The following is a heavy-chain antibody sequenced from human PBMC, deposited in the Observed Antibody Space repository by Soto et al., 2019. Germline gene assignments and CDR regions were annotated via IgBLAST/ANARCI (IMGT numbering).Heavy chain of an antibody. CDR3: AKVRVGIDVDFDY. V-gene: IGHV3-23*01. Sequence: PGGSLRLSCAASGFTLSNSAMTWVRQAPAKGLEWVSTIRDSDSGGSTFYADSVKGRFTISRDDSKNTLYLQMSSLRAEDTAMYYCAKVRVGIDVDFDYWGQGALVTVSS. CDR1: GFTLSNSA. D-gene: IGHD2-21*01. CDR2: IRDSDSGGST. J-gene: IGHJ4*02.